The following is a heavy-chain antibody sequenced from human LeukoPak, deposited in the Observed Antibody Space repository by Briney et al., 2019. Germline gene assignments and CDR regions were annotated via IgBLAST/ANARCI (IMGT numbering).Heavy chain of an antibody. V-gene: IGHV4-30-4*08. D-gene: IGHD5-18*01. CDR3: AREVFGGYSYGSNFDY. J-gene: IGHJ4*02. CDR1: GGSFSGYY. CDR2: IYYSGST. Sequence: SETLSLTCAVYGGSFSGYYWSWIRQPPGKGLEWIGYIYYSGSTYYNPSLKSRVTISVDTSKNQFSLKLSSVTAADTAVYYCAREVFGGYSYGSNFDYWGQGTLVTVSS.